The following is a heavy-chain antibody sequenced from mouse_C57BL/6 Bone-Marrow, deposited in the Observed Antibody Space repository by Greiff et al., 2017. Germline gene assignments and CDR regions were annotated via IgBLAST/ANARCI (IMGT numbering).Heavy chain of an antibody. D-gene: IGHD1-1*01. J-gene: IGHJ2*01. Sequence: QVQLQQPGAELVMPGASVKLSCKASGYTFTSYWMHWVKQRPGQGLAWIGEIDPSDSYTNYNQKFKGKSTLTVDKSSSTAYMQLSSLTSEDSAVYYCARSYYGSSYKYFDYWGQGTTLTVSS. CDR3: ARSYYGSSYKYFDY. V-gene: IGHV1-69*01. CDR2: IDPSDSYT. CDR1: GYTFTSYW.